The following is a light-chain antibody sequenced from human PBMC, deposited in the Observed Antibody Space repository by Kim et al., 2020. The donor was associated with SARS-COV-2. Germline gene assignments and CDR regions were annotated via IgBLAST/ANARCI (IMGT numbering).Light chain of an antibody. CDR2: AVS. CDR1: SSDVGGYNY. V-gene: IGLV2-8*01. CDR3: SSYAGTTYYA. Sequence: GQSGTISCTGTSSDVGGYNYVSWYQQHPGKAPTLMIYAVSKRPSGVPDRFSGSKSGNTASLTVSGLQAEDEADYYCSSYAGTTYYAFGTGTKVTVL. J-gene: IGLJ1*01.